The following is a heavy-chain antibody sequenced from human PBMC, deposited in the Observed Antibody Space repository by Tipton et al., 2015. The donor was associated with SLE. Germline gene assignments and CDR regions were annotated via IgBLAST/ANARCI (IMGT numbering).Heavy chain of an antibody. CDR2: IYTSGAT. V-gene: IGHV4-4*07. J-gene: IGHJ3*02. CDR3: ARVWLNNAFDI. D-gene: IGHD2/OR15-2a*01. CDR1: GVSIISSY. Sequence: TLSLTCSVSGVSIISSYWSWIRQPAGKGLEWIGRIYTSGATDDNPSLKSRVPMSVDMSKNQIFLKMTSVTAADSAVYFCARVWLNNAFDIWGQGTRVTVSS.